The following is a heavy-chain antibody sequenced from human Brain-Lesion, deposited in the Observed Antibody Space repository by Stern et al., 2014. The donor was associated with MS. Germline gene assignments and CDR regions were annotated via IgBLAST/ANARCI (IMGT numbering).Heavy chain of an antibody. Sequence: EVQLVESGGKLIQPGESLRISWAASGFSVSNNYMTWVRQAPGKGLEWVCLMYSGGGTYYADSVKGRFTISRDNSKNTLYLQMNNLRAEDTAVYYCARDRTCTGGSCYGTWGQGTLVTVSS. CDR3: ARDRTCTGGSCYGT. V-gene: IGHV3-53*01. CDR1: GFSVSNNY. J-gene: IGHJ5*02. CDR2: MYSGGGT. D-gene: IGHD2-15*01.